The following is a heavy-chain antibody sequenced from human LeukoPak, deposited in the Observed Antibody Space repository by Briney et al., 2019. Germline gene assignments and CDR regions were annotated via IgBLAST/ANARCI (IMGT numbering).Heavy chain of an antibody. V-gene: IGHV4-59*01. CDR2: ISYRGTT. CDR3: GRASETATIVDY. J-gene: IGHJ4*02. CDR1: GGSISSYY. D-gene: IGHD5-24*01. Sequence: SETLSLTCTVSGGSISSYYWSWIRQPPGKGLEWIGYISYRGTTNYNPSLKSRVTISVDTSKNQFFLKLSSVTAADTAVYYCGRASETATIVDYWGQGTLVTVSS.